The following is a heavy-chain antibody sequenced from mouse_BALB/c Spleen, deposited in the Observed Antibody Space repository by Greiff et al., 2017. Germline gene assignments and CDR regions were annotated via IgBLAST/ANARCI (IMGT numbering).Heavy chain of an antibody. D-gene: IGHD2-3*01. CDR3: TRDRGGYYDY. J-gene: IGHJ2*01. CDR1: GFTFSSYT. V-gene: IGHV5-6-4*01. CDR2: ISSGGSYT. Sequence: EVQGVESGGGLVKPGGSLKLSCAASGFTFSSYTMSWVRQTPEKRLEWVATISSGGSYTYYPDSVKGRFTISRDNAKNTLYLQMSSLKSEDTAMYYCTRDRGGYYDYWGQGTTLTVSS.